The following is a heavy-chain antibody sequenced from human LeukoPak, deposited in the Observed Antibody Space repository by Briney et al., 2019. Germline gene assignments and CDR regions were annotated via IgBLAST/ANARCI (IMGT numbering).Heavy chain of an antibody. J-gene: IGHJ4*02. V-gene: IGHV4-34*01. D-gene: IGHD6-13*01. CDR3: ARVGSSPHRYYFDY. CDR2: IDHSGRT. Sequence: SETLSLTCAVYGGSFSGYYWSWIRQPPGKGLEWIGEIDHSGRTNSNASLKSRVTISVDMSKNQFSLRLSSVTAADTAVYYCARVGSSPHRYYFDYWGQGTLVTVSS. CDR1: GGSFSGYY.